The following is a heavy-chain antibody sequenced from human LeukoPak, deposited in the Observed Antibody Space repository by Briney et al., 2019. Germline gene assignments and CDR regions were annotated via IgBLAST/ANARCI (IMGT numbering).Heavy chain of an antibody. CDR2: ISAYNGNT. CDR3: ASDPHDYESRFRGMDV. CDR1: GYTFTSYG. V-gene: IGHV1-18*04. D-gene: IGHD4-17*01. Sequence: ASVKVSCKASGYTFTSYGISWVRQAPGQGLEWMGWISAYNGNTNYAQKFQGRVTITADESTSTAYMELSSLRSEDTAVYYCASDPHDYESRFRGMDVWGKGTTVTVSS. J-gene: IGHJ6*04.